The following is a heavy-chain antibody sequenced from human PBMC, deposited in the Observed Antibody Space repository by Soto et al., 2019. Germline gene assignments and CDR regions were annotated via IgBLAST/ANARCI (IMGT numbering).Heavy chain of an antibody. V-gene: IGHV4-31*03. Sequence: QVQLQESGPGLVKPSQTLSLTCTVSGGSISSGGYYWSWIRQHPGKGLEWIGYIYYSGSTYYNPSLKSRVTISVDTSKNQFSLKLSSVTAADTAVYYCATLVATPWAITYYYYGMDVWGQGTTVTVSS. CDR1: GGSISSGGYY. J-gene: IGHJ6*02. D-gene: IGHD5-12*01. CDR2: IYYSGST. CDR3: ATLVATPWAITYYYYGMDV.